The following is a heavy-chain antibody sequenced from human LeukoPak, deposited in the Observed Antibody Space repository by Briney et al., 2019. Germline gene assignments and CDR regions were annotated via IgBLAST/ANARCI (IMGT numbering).Heavy chain of an antibody. CDR1: GGSISTYH. CDR3: ARLTRDGYTTF. D-gene: IGHD5-24*01. J-gene: IGHJ4*02. Sequence: SETLSLTCTISGGSISTYHWSWIRQPPEKGLEWIGYIYKGSTNYNPSLKSRVTISVVTSKNQSSLKLRSVTAADTAVYYCARLTRDGYTTFWGQGTLVTVS. CDR2: IYKGST. V-gene: IGHV4-59*01.